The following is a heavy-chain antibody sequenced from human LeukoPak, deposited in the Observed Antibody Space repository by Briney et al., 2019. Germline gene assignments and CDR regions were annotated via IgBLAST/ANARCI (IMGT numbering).Heavy chain of an antibody. Sequence: SETLSLTCAVYGGSFSGYYWSWIRQPPGKGLEWIGEINHSGSTNYNPSLKSRVTISVDTSKNQFSLKLSSVTAADTAVYYCARTIGYYYGSGSLSSHDYWGQGTLVTVSS. V-gene: IGHV4-34*01. CDR3: ARTIGYYYGSGSLSSHDY. D-gene: IGHD3-10*01. CDR2: INHSGST. CDR1: GGSFSGYY. J-gene: IGHJ4*02.